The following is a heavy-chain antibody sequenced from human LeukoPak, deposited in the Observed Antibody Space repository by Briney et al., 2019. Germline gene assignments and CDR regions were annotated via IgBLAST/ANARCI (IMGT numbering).Heavy chain of an antibody. V-gene: IGHV7-4-1*02. CDR3: ARGKGGQQVAYGY. Sequence: ASVKVSCKASGYTFTTYGMTWVRQAPGQGLEWMGWINTKTGNPTYAQGFTGRFVFSLDTSVSTAYLQISSLKAEDTAVYYCARGKGGQQVAYGYWGQGTLVTVSS. D-gene: IGHD6-13*01. J-gene: IGHJ4*02. CDR1: GYTFTTYG. CDR2: INTKTGNP.